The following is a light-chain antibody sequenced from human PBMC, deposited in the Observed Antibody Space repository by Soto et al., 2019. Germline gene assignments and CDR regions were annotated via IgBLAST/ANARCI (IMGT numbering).Light chain of an antibody. J-gene: IGKJ5*01. CDR1: QDISNY. Sequence: DIQMTQSPSSLSASVGDRVTITCRASQDISNYLNWYQQRPGKAPKLLIYDASNLERGVPSRFSGTRSGTHFTFAITSLQPEDVATYYCQQSDSLPITIGQGTRLEI. CDR3: QQSDSLPIT. CDR2: DAS. V-gene: IGKV1-33*01.